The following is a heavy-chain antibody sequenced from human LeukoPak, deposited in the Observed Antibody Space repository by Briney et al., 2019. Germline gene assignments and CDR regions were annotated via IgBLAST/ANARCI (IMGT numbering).Heavy chain of an antibody. Sequence: GGSLRLSCAASGLTFSSHAMHWVRQAPGKGLEYVSAIVSNGGNAYYADSVRGRFTISRDNSKDTVYLQMGSLRPEDTAVYYCARGGYYAATDIWGQGALVTVSS. CDR2: IVSNGGNA. V-gene: IGHV3-64*02. D-gene: IGHD3-3*01. J-gene: IGHJ4*02. CDR3: ARGGYYAATDI. CDR1: GLTFSSHA.